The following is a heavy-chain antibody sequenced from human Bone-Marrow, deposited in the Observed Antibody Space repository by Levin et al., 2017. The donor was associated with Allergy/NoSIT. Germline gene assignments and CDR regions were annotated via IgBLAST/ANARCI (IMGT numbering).Heavy chain of an antibody. Sequence: SETLSLTCTVSGGSISSSSYYWGWIRQPPGKGLEWIGSICYSGSTYYNPSLKSRVTISVDTSKNQFSLKLSSVTAADTAVYYCARSPRAAAGTLAFDIWGQGTMVTVSS. CDR3: ARSPRAAAGTLAFDI. CDR2: ICYSGST. CDR1: GGSISSSSYY. J-gene: IGHJ3*02. V-gene: IGHV4-39*01. D-gene: IGHD6-13*01.